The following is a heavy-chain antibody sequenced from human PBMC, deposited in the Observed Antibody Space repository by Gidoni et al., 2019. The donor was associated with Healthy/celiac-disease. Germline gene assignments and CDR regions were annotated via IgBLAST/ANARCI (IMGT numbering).Heavy chain of an antibody. CDR3: ASSSGWPAPFGY. CDR2: IWYDGSNK. V-gene: IGHV3-33*01. J-gene: IGHJ4*02. CDR1: GFTVSSYG. Sequence: QVQLVESGGGVVQPGRSLRLSCAASGFTVSSYGMHWVRQAPGKGLEWVAVIWYDGSNKYYADSVKGRFTISRDNSKNTLYLQMNSLRAEDTAVYYCASSSGWPAPFGYWGQGTLVTVSS. D-gene: IGHD6-19*01.